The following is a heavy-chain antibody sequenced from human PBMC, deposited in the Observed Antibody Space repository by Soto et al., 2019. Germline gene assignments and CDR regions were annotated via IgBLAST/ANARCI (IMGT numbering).Heavy chain of an antibody. CDR3: ARHPLWFGELSHHNWFDP. V-gene: IGHV4-39*01. CDR1: GGSISSSSYY. D-gene: IGHD3-10*01. Sequence: SETLSLTCTVSGGSISSSSYYWGWIRQPPGKGLEWIGSIYYSGSTYYNPSLKSRVTISVDTSKNQFSLKLSSVTAADTAVYYCARHPLWFGELSHHNWFDPWGQGTLVTVSS. CDR2: IYYSGST. J-gene: IGHJ5*02.